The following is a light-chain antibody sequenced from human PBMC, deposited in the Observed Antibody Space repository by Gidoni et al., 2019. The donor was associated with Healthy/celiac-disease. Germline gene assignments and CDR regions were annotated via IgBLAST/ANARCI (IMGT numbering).Light chain of an antibody. V-gene: IGLV1-40*01. J-gene: IGLJ2*01. CDR2: GNS. Sequence: QSVLTQPPSVSGAPGQRVTISCTGGSSNIGARSDVHWYQQLPGTAPKLLIYGNSNRPSGVPDRFSGSKSGTSASLAITGLQAEDEADYYCQSYDNSVVFGGGTKLTVL. CDR1: SSNIGARSD. CDR3: QSYDNSVV.